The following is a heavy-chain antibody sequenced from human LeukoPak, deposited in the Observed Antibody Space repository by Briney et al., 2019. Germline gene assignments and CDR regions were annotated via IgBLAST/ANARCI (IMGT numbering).Heavy chain of an antibody. D-gene: IGHD1-26*01. CDR3: ARRASYSGSYSFHY. J-gene: IGHJ4*02. CDR2: INHSGST. Sequence: NPSETLSLTCAVYGGSFSGYYWSWIRRPPGKGLEWIGEINHSGSTNYNPSLKSRVTISVDTSKNQFSLKLSSVTAADTAVYYCARRASYSGSYSFHYWGQGTLVTVSS. V-gene: IGHV4-34*01. CDR1: GGSFSGYY.